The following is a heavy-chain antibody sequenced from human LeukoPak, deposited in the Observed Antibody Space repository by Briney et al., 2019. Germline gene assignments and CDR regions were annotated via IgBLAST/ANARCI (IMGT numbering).Heavy chain of an antibody. Sequence: GGSLRLSCAASGFTFSSNYMSWVRQAPGKGLEWVSVIYSGGSTYYSDSVKGRFTISRDNSKNTLYLQMNSLRAEDTAVYYCARGIGDTMVRGYWGQGTLVTVSS. CDR1: GFTFSSNY. J-gene: IGHJ4*02. V-gene: IGHV3-53*01. D-gene: IGHD3-10*01. CDR2: IYSGGST. CDR3: ARGIGDTMVRGY.